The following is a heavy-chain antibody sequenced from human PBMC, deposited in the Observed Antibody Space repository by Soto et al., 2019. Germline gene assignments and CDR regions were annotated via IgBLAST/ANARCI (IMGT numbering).Heavy chain of an antibody. D-gene: IGHD3-3*01. CDR1: GFTFSNYS. V-gene: IGHV3-21*01. CDR3: ARNRDDFWSASFYSYGMDV. Sequence: EVQLVESGGGLVKPGGSLRLSCAASGFTFSNYSINWVRQAPGKGLEWVSSIISSSSYIYYADSVKGRFTISRDNAKNSRFLQMNGLRDEDAAVYYCARNRDDFWSASFYSYGMDVWGQGTTVSVSS. J-gene: IGHJ6*02. CDR2: IISSSSYI.